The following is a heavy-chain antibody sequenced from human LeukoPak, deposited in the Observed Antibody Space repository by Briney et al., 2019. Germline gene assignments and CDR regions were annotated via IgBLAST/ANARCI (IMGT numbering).Heavy chain of an antibody. Sequence: SETLSLTCTVSGYSISSGYYWGWIRQPPGKGLEWIGSIYHSGSTYYNPSLKSRVTISVDTSKNQFSLKLSSVTAADTAVYYCARDGSYSSGWYGYWGQGTLLSVSS. V-gene: IGHV4-38-2*02. D-gene: IGHD6-19*01. CDR2: IYHSGST. CDR1: GYSISSGYY. J-gene: IGHJ4*02. CDR3: ARDGSYSSGWYGY.